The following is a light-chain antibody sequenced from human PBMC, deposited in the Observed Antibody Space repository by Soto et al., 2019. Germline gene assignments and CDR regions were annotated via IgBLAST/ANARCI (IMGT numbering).Light chain of an antibody. V-gene: IGKV1-17*02. J-gene: IGKJ3*01. Sequence: TPMSQSPSSLSASVGDRVPIMSRASQGIRIDLGRHQQKPGKAPKCLIYAASSLQSGAPSRFSGSGSGTDLTLTSIHLQPEDVATYYYQQNYSPTFGPGTKVDIK. CDR3: QQNYSPT. CDR2: AAS. CDR1: QGIRID.